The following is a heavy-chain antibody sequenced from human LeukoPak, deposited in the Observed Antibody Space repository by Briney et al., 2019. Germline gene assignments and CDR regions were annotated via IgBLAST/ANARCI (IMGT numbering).Heavy chain of an antibody. D-gene: IGHD5-12*01. CDR1: GFTFSSYG. CDR3: AKDGGRVGGYGG. CDR2: IRYDGSNK. V-gene: IGHV3-30*02. J-gene: IGHJ4*02. Sequence: GGSLRLSCAASGFTFSSYGMHWVRQAPGKWLEWVAFIRYDGSNKYYADSVKGRFTISRDNSKNTLYLQMNSLRAEDTAVYYCAKDGGRVGGYGGWGQGTLVTVSS.